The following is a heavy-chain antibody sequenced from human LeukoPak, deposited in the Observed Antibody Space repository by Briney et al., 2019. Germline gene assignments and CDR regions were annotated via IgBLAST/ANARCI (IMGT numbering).Heavy chain of an antibody. J-gene: IGHJ4*02. D-gene: IGHD4/OR15-4a*01. CDR1: GGSISSYY. CDR3: ARRAGAYSHPYDY. V-gene: IGHV4-59*08. CDR2: IYYSGST. Sequence: SETLSLICTVSGGSISSYYWSWIRQPPGKGLEWIGYIYYSGSTNYNPSLKSRVTISLDTSKNQFSLKLTSVTAADTAVYYCARRAGAYSHPYDYWGQGTLVTVSS.